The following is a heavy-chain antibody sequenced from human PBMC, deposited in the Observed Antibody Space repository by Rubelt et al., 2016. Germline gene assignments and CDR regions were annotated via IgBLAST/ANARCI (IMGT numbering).Heavy chain of an antibody. CDR3: ARASTDFWSGSSNP. V-gene: IGHV1-18*01. D-gene: IGHD3-3*01. CDR2: ISAYNGNT. Sequence: QVRLVQSGAEVKKPGASVKVSCKASGYTFTNYGISWVRQAPGQGLEWMGWISAYNGNTNYAQRIQGRVTMTTKTATSTAHMERRSSSSDDTAVYDCARASTDFWSGSSNPWGQGVLVTVAS. J-gene: IGHJ5*02. CDR1: GYTFTNYG.